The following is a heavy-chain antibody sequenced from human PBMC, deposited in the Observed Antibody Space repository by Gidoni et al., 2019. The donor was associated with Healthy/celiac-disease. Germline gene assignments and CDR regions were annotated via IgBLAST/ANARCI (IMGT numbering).Heavy chain of an antibody. CDR2: IYYSGST. D-gene: IGHD5-18*01. J-gene: IGHJ4*02. Sequence: VQLQASGPGLVKPSQTPSLTCTVSRGSVSSGDYYWSWIRQPPGKGLAWIGYIYYSGSTYYDPSLKRRVTISVDTSKNQFSLKLSSVTAADTAVYYGDRGPLRYSYCTYDYWGQGTLVTVSS. CDR3: DRGPLRYSYCTYDY. V-gene: IGHV4-30-4*01. CDR1: RGSVSSGDYY.